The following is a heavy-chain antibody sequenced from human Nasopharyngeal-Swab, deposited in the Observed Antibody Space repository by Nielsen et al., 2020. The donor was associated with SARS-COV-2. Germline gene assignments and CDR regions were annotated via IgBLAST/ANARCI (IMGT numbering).Heavy chain of an antibody. Sequence: WIRQPPGKGLEWLGYIYYSGSTYYNPSLKSRVTISVDTSKNQFSLKLSSVTAADTAVYYCARGALPLYDILTGYYPPFDYWGQGTLVTVSS. D-gene: IGHD3-9*01. J-gene: IGHJ4*02. CDR2: IYYSGST. CDR3: ARGALPLYDILTGYYPPFDY. V-gene: IGHV4-31*02.